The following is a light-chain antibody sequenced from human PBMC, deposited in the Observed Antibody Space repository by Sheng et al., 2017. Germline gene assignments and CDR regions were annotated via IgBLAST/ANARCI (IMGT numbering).Light chain of an antibody. V-gene: IGLV3-21*02. CDR2: DDS. CDR1: NIEDKS. J-gene: IGLJ2*01. CDR3: QVWDSSGDHRTV. Sequence: SYXLTQPPSVSVAPGQTARITCRGNNIEDKSVHWYQQKPGQAPVLVVYDDSDRPSGIPERFSGSNSGNTATLTISRVEAGDEADYYCQVWDSSGDHRTVFGGGTKLTVL.